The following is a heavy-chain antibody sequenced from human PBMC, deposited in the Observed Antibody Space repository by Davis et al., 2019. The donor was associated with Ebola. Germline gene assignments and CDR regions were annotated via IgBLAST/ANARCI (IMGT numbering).Heavy chain of an antibody. D-gene: IGHD6-19*01. CDR1: GFTFSSYS. Sequence: GESLKISCAASGFTFSSYSTSWVRQAPGKGLEWVSPISGSGVSTYYADSVKGRFTISRDNSKNTLYLQMNSLRAEDTALYYCAKARAVAGPVGYWGQGTLVTVSS. V-gene: IGHV3-23*01. CDR3: AKARAVAGPVGY. J-gene: IGHJ4*02. CDR2: ISGSGVST.